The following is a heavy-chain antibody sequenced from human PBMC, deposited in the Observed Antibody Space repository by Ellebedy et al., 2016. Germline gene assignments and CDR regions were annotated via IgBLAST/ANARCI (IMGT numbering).Heavy chain of an antibody. D-gene: IGHD1-1*01. J-gene: IGHJ6*03. V-gene: IGHV4-61*01. CDR1: GGSVSSGSYY. CDR3: ARGRRPPNWNYPMDV. CDR2: INHSGST. Sequence: SETLSLXCTVSGGSVSSGSYYWSWIRQPPGQGLEWIGEINHSGSTNYNPSLKSRVTISVDTSKNQFSLKLSSVTAADTAVYYCARGRRPPNWNYPMDVWGKGTTVTVSS.